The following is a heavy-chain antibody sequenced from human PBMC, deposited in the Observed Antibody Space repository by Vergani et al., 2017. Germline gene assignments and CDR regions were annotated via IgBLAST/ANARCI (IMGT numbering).Heavy chain of an antibody. CDR3: TRHGRSGWAGYFQH. V-gene: IGHV4-39*01. CDR1: GAAIKDFY. Sequence: QVQLQESGPGLVKPSETLSLTCTVSGAAIKDFYWGWIRQPPGKGLEWIGTIYYTGTTYYNEAHKSRLTISVDTSKNQFSLNLTSVTAADTAVYYCTRHGRSGWAGYFQHWGQGTLVTASS. D-gene: IGHD6-19*01. J-gene: IGHJ1*01. CDR2: IYYTGTT.